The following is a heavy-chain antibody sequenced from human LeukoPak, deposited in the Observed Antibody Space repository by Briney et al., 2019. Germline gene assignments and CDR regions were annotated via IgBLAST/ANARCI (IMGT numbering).Heavy chain of an antibody. CDR1: GGSISSSRYY. CDR2: IYYSGST. V-gene: IGHV4-39*01. CDR3: ATGKRHYDILTGYMSPGPDY. Sequence: PSETLSLTCTVSGGSISSSRYYWGWIRQPPGKGLEWIGSIYYSGSTYYNPSLKSLVTISVDTSKNQFSLKLSSVTAADTAVYYCATGKRHYDILTGYMSPGPDYWGQGTLVTVSS. D-gene: IGHD3-9*01. J-gene: IGHJ4*02.